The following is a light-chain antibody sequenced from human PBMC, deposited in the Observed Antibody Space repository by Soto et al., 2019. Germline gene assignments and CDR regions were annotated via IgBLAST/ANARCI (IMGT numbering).Light chain of an antibody. CDR2: LGS. Sequence: DIVMTQSPLSLPVTPGESASISCRSSQSLLHSNGNNYLDWYLQKPGHSPQLLIYLGSNRASGVPDSFTGSGSCTYFTLKISRVDAEDVGIYQRVQALQRPQWTGGQGTKVDIK. CDR3: VQALQRPQWT. J-gene: IGKJ1*01. V-gene: IGKV2-28*01. CDR1: QSLLHSNGNNY.